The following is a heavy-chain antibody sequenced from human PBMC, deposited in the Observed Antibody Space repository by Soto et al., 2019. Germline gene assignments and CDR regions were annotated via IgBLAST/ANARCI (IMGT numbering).Heavy chain of an antibody. CDR3: ALLGYCDILTRYHTVDY. CDR1: GFTFSSHW. J-gene: IGHJ4*02. CDR2: INSDGSRI. Sequence: GGALRLSCAASGFTFSSHWRHWVRQAPGKGLVWVSRINSDGSRINYADSVKGRFTISRDNAKNTLYLQMNSLRAEDTAVYYCALLGYCDILTRYHTVDYWGQGTPVTVSS. D-gene: IGHD3-9*01. V-gene: IGHV3-74*01.